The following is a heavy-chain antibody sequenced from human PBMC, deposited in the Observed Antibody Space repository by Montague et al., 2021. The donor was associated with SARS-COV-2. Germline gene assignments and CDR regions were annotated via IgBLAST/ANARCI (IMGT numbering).Heavy chain of an antibody. CDR2: IYSGGSSA. CDR1: GFTFSSSA. Sequence: SLRLSCAASGFTFSSSAMIWVRQAPGKGLEWVSVIYSGGSSAYYADSVKGRFTIPRDNSKNTLYLEMNSLRAEDTAVYYCAKVTYYDILTGSIPFRYYFDYWGQGTLVTVSP. V-gene: IGHV3-23*03. D-gene: IGHD3-9*01. CDR3: AKVTYYDILTGSIPFRYYFDY. J-gene: IGHJ4*02.